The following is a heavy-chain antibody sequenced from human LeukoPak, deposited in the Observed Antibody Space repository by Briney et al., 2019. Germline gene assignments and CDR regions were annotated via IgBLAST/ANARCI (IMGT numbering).Heavy chain of an antibody. CDR1: GFGVSDNY. CDR3: ARDQADIVVVPAAMPGYYYYYYMGV. D-gene: IGHD2-2*01. V-gene: IGHV3-66*01. CDR2: IYSGGST. J-gene: IGHJ6*03. Sequence: GGSLRLSCAASGFGVSDNYMSWVRQAPGKGLKWVSVIYSGGSTYYADSVKGRFTISRDNSKNTLYLQMNSLRAEDTAVYYCARDQADIVVVPAAMPGYYYYYYMGVWGKGTTVTISS.